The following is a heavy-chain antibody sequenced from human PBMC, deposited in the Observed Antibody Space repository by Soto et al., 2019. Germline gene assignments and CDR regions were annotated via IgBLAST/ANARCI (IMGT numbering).Heavy chain of an antibody. J-gene: IGHJ4*01. CDR3: AREVVISRGASFFGY. CDR2: IRQDGSEI. D-gene: IGHD1-26*01. Sequence: RKTKRKGLEWVANIRQDGSEINYVDSVKGRFTISRDNTKNSLYLQMNSLRAEDTAIYYCAREVVISRGASFFGYWGPGTLVTGFS. V-gene: IGHV3-7*04.